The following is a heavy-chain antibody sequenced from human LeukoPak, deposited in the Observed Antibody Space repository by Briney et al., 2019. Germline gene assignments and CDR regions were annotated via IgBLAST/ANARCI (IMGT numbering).Heavy chain of an antibody. J-gene: IGHJ4*02. CDR3: ARDLRSYSY. V-gene: IGHV3-23*03. D-gene: IGHD1-26*01. CDR2: IYSGGST. Sequence: PGGSLRLSCAASGFTFSSSAMTWVRQAPGKGLEWVSVIYSGGSTYYADSVKGRFTISRDISKNTLYLQMNSLRAEDTAVYYCARDLRSYSYWGQGTLVTVSS. CDR1: GFTFSSSA.